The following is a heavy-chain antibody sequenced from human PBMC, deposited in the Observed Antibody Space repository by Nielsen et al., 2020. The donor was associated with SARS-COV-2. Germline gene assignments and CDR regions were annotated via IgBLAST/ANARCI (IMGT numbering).Heavy chain of an antibody. J-gene: IGHJ4*02. CDR1: GFTFDDYA. V-gene: IGHV3-9*01. Sequence: GGSLRLSCAASGFTFDDYAMHWVRQAPGKGLEWVSGISWNSGSIGYADSVKGRFTISRDNAKNSLYLQMNSLRAEDTALYYCAKLGLQAAEVDYWGQGTLVTVSS. CDR3: AKLGLQAAEVDY. D-gene: IGHD6-25*01. CDR2: ISWNSGSI.